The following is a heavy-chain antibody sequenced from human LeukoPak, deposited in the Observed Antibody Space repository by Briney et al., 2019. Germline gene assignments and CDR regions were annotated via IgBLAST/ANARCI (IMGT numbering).Heavy chain of an antibody. V-gene: IGHV1-69*04. CDR1: GGTFSSYA. CDR3: IPRSRARLRY. Sequence: GASVKVSCKASGGTFSSYAISWVRQAPGQGLEWMGRIIPILGIANYAQKFQGRVTITADKSTSTAYMELSSLRSEDMAVYYCIPRSRARLRYWGQGTLVTVSS. CDR2: IIPILGIA. J-gene: IGHJ4*02. D-gene: IGHD6-6*01.